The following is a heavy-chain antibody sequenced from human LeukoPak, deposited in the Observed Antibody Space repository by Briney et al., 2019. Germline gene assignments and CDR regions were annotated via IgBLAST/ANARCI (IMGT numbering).Heavy chain of an antibody. V-gene: IGHV1-18*01. CDR2: ISAYNGNT. J-gene: IGHJ4*02. Sequence: ASVKVSCKASGYTFTSYGISWVRQAPGQGLEWMGWISAYNGNTNYAQKFQGRVTMTRNTSISTAYMELSSLRSEDTAVYYCARGIRYFDYWGQGTLVTVSS. CDR3: ARGIRYFDY. D-gene: IGHD2-21*01. CDR1: GYTFTSYG.